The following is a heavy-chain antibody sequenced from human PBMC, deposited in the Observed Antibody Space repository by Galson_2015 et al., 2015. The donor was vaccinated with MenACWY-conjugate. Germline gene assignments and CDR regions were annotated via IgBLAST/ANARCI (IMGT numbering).Heavy chain of an antibody. CDR1: GFTFSGNW. V-gene: IGHV3-7*05. J-gene: IGHJ4*01. Sequence: SLRLSCAASGFTFSGNWMHWVRQAPGKGLEWVAHIKTDGSQTNYVDSVKGRFTISRDNAKNSLYLQMNSLRAEDTAVYYCVRGGADCNTDCYSGQRTLVRVSS. CDR3: VRGGADCNTDCY. D-gene: IGHD2/OR15-2a*01. CDR2: IKTDGSQT.